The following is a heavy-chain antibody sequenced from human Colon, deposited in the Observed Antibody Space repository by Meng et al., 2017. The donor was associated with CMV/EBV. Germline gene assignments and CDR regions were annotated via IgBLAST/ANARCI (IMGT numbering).Heavy chain of an antibody. CDR1: GFIFGGDW. J-gene: IGHJ4*02. CDR3: ARGPDD. Sequence: EVRLVDAGGVSIPPGVSLRPFCVAFGFIFGGDWIQCVRQGPGERRVWLLRIIPDGSETLYAASVKGRFTISRDNVKNTLYLQMNSLRVEDTAVYYCARGPDDLGQGTLVTVSS. CDR2: IIPDGSET. V-gene: IGHV3-74*01.